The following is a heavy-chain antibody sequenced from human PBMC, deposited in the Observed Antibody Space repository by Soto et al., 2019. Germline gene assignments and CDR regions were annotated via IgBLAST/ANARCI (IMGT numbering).Heavy chain of an antibody. CDR2: IYWDDDK. Sequence: KESGPTLVKPTQTLTLTCTFSGFSLTTRGVGVGWIRQPPGKALECLALIYWDDDKRYSPSLQSRLSITKDTSKNQVVLTMTNVDPVGTATYYCAHIPNYYQYDWFDPWGQGTLVSVSS. V-gene: IGHV2-5*02. J-gene: IGHJ5*02. CDR1: GFSLTTRGVG. CDR3: AHIPNYYQYDWFDP. D-gene: IGHD3-16*01.